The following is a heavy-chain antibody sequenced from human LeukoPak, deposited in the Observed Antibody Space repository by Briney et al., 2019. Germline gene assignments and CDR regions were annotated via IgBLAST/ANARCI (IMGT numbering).Heavy chain of an antibody. CDR3: ARDERYDSSGYPFDY. CDR1: GYTFTGYF. CDR2: INPNSGDT. Sequence: GASVKVSCKASGYTFTGYFMHWVRQAPGQGHEWLGWINPNSGDTNYAQKFQGRVTMTRDMSISTAYMELSRLRSDDTAVYYCARDERYDSSGYPFDYWGQGTLVTVSS. J-gene: IGHJ4*02. D-gene: IGHD3-22*01. V-gene: IGHV1-2*02.